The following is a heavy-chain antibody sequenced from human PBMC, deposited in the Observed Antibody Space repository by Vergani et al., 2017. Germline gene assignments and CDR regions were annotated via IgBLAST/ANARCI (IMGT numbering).Heavy chain of an antibody. CDR1: GGTFSSYT. CDR3: AREXVVAATEAVGWFDP. Sequence: QVQLVQSGAEVKKPGSSVKVSCKASGGTFSSYTISWVRQAPGQGLEWMGRIIPNLGIANYAQKFQGRVTITADKSTSTAYMELSSLRSEDTAVYYCAREXVVAATEAVGWFDPWGQGTLVTVSS. CDR2: IIPNLGIA. V-gene: IGHV1-69*08. D-gene: IGHD2-15*01. J-gene: IGHJ5*02.